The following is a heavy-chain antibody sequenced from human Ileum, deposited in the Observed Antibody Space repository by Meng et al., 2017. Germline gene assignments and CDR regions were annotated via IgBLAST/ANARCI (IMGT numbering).Heavy chain of an antibody. D-gene: IGHD3-22*01. Sequence: VRVQGAGQRLVEPSGTLSLTCAVSGTWWSWVRQPPGKGLEWIGEIFQSGRPNYNPFLKSRVTISIDKSKSQISLQLSAVTAADTAVYSCATSNDRDVYYLGYWGQGTRVTRLL. CDR2: IFQSGRP. J-gene: IGHJ4*02. CDR3: ATSNDRDVYYLGY. V-gene: IGHV4-4*02. CDR1: GTW.